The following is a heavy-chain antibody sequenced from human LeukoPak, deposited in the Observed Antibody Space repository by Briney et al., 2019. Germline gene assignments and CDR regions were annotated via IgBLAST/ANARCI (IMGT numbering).Heavy chain of an antibody. CDR1: GYTFTSYG. CDR3: ATVGGVAFDI. D-gene: IGHD3-16*01. V-gene: IGHV1-18*01. J-gene: IGHJ3*02. Sequence: ASVKVSCKASGYTFTSYGISWVRQAPGQGLEWMGWISAYNGNTNYAQKLQGRVTMTEDTSTDTAYMELSSLRSEDTAVYYCATVGGVAFDIWGQGTMVTVSS. CDR2: ISAYNGNT.